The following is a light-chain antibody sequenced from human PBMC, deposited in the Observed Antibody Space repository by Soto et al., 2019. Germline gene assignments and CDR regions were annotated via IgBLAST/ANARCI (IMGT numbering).Light chain of an antibody. J-gene: IGKJ1*01. Sequence: EIVMTQSPATLSVSPGERATLSCRASQSVSSNLAWYQQKPDQAPRLLIYGASTRATGIPARFSGSGSGTEFTLTISSLQSEDFAVYYCQQYNNWPQMFGQGTKVDIK. CDR3: QQYNNWPQM. CDR1: QSVSSN. V-gene: IGKV3-15*01. CDR2: GAS.